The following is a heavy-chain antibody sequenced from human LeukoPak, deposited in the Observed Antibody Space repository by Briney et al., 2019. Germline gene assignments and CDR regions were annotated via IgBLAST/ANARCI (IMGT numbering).Heavy chain of an antibody. CDR1: GYTFTGYY. D-gene: IGHD3-16*02. V-gene: IGHV1-2*02. CDR3: ARTLRLGELSFEYFQH. J-gene: IGHJ1*01. CDR2: INPNSGGT. Sequence: ASVKVSCKASGYTFTGYYMHWVRQAPGQGLEWMGWINPNSGGTNYAQKLQGRVTMTTDTSTSTAYMELRSLRSDDTAVYYCARTLRLGELSFEYFQHWGQGTLVTVSS.